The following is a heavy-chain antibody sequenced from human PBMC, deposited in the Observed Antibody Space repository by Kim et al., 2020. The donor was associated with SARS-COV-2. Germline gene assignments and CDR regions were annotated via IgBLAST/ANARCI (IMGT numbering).Heavy chain of an antibody. CDR2: ISSSSSYI. CDR1: GFTFSSYS. Sequence: GSLRLSCAASGFTFSSYSMNWVRQAPGKGLEWVSSISSSSSYIYYADSVKGRFTISRDNAKNSLYLQMNSLRAEDTAVYYCARDELSEDYYGMDVWGQGTTVTVSS. CDR3: ARDELSEDYYGMDV. D-gene: IGHD3-16*02. V-gene: IGHV3-21*01. J-gene: IGHJ6*02.